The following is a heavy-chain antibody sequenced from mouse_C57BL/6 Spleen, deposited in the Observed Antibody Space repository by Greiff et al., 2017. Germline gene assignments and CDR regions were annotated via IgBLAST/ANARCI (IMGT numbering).Heavy chain of an antibody. Sequence: EVQVVESGGGLVKPGGSLKLSCAASGFTFSDYGMHWVRQAPEKGLEWVAYISSGSSTIYYADTVKGRFTISRDNAKNTLFLQMTSLRSEDTAMYYCARGLLVTYFDYWGQGTTLTVSS. J-gene: IGHJ2*01. D-gene: IGHD2-3*01. V-gene: IGHV5-17*01. CDR2: ISSGSSTI. CDR3: ARGLLVTYFDY. CDR1: GFTFSDYG.